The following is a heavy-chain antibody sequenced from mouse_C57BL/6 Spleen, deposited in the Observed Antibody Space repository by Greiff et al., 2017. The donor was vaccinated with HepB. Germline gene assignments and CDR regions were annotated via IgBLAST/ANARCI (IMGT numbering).Heavy chain of an antibody. CDR3: KSRYSRFAY. Sequence: VQLQQSGAELVRPGASVTLSCKASGYTFTDYEMHWVKQTPVHGLEWIGAIDPETGGTAYNQKFQGKAILTADKSSSTAYMELRSQTSEDSAVYYGKSRYSRFAYWGQGTLVTVSA. CDR2: IDPETGGT. CDR1: GYTFTDYE. V-gene: IGHV1-15*01. D-gene: IGHD2-12*01. J-gene: IGHJ3*01.